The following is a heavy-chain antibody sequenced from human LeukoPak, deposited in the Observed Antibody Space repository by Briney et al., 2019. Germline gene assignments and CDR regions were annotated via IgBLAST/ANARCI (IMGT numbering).Heavy chain of an antibody. Sequence: VASVKVSCKASGYTFTSYYMHWVRQAPGQGLEWMGIINPSGGSTSYAQKFQGRVTVTRDTSTSTVYMELSSLRSEDTAVYYCARGSPSNYYDSSGYPHDAFDIWGQGTMVTVSS. D-gene: IGHD3-22*01. CDR2: INPSGGST. J-gene: IGHJ3*02. V-gene: IGHV1-46*01. CDR3: ARGSPSNYYDSSGYPHDAFDI. CDR1: GYTFTSYY.